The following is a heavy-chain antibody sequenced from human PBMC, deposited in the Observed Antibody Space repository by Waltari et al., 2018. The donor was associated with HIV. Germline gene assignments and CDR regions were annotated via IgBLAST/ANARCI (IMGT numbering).Heavy chain of an antibody. CDR3: ARDQDYYDSSGYTSYAFDI. Sequence: QVLLQESGPRLVKSSETLSLTCTVSASSIGRTYDWGWIRQAPGKGLEWIGSIYRSGTTYYNPSFKTRVTISVNMSKNQYSLKLSSLTAADTAVYYCARDQDYYDSSGYTSYAFDIWGRGTMIIVSS. CDR2: IYRSGTT. J-gene: IGHJ3*02. V-gene: IGHV4-38-2*02. CDR1: ASSIGRTYD. D-gene: IGHD3-22*01.